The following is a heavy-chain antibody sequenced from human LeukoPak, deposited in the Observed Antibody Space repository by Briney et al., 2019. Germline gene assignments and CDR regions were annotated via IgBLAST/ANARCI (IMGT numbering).Heavy chain of an antibody. D-gene: IGHD3-3*01. Sequence: PSETLSLTCTVSGGSISSYYWSWIRQPAGKGLEWIGYIYYSGSTNYNPSLKSRVTISVDTSKNQFSLKLSSVTAADTAVYYCARDADYDFWSGYSYYMDVWGKGTTVTVSS. V-gene: IGHV4-59*01. CDR2: IYYSGST. CDR1: GGSISSYY. J-gene: IGHJ6*03. CDR3: ARDADYDFWSGYSYYMDV.